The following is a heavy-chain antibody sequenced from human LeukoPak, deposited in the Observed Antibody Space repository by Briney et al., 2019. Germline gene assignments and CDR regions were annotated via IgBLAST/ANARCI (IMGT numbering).Heavy chain of an antibody. CDR2: INHSGST. J-gene: IGHJ5*02. D-gene: IGHD1-26*01. V-gene: IGHV4-34*01. Sequence: SSETLSLTCAVYGGSYSGYYWSWIRQPPGKGLEWIGEINHSGSTNYNPSLKSRVTISVDTSKNQFSLKLSSVTAADTAVYYCARLIVGATTYWFDPWGQGTLVTVSS. CDR1: GGSYSGYY. CDR3: ARLIVGATTYWFDP.